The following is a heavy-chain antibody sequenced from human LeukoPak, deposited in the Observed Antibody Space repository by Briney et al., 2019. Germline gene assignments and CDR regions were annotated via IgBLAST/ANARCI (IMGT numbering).Heavy chain of an antibody. CDR3: ARAAKWELDFDY. Sequence: GASVKVSCKASGYTFTSYYMHWVRQAPGQGLEWMGIINPSGGSTSYAQKFQGRVTMTRDMSTSTVYMELSSLRSEDTAVYYCARAAKWELDFDYWGQGTLVTVFS. CDR1: GYTFTSYY. V-gene: IGHV1-46*01. CDR2: INPSGGST. D-gene: IGHD1-26*01. J-gene: IGHJ4*02.